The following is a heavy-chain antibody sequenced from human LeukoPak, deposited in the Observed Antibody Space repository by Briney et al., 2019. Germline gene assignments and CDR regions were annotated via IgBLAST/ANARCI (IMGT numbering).Heavy chain of an antibody. CDR3: ARAKPIRDLDI. CDR1: GYIFSIYG. D-gene: IGHD2-2*03. J-gene: IGHJ4*02. V-gene: IGHV1-18*04. Sequence: GASVKVSCKASGYIFSIYGMNWVRQAPGQGLEWMGWISAYNNNTNYAQKIQGRVTMTTDTSTSSAYMELKSLTSDDTAIYFCARAKPIRDLDIWGQGTLVTVSS. CDR2: ISAYNNNT.